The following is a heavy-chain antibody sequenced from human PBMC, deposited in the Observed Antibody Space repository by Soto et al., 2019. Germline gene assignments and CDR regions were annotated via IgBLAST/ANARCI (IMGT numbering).Heavy chain of an antibody. D-gene: IGHD1-1*01. Sequence: GGSLRLSCAAPGFTFSSYAMSWVRQAPGKGLEWVSAISGSGGSTYYADSVKGRFTISRDNSKNTLYLQMNSLRAEDTAVYYCAKDREGTYKNDDWGQGTLVTVSS. J-gene: IGHJ4*02. CDR2: ISGSGGST. V-gene: IGHV3-23*01. CDR1: GFTFSSYA. CDR3: AKDREGTYKNDD.